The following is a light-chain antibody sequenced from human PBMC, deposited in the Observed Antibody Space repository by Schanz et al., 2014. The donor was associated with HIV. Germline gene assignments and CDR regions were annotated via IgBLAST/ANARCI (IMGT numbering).Light chain of an antibody. CDR3: ASYTNSATFV. CDR1: SSDVGYYNY. Sequence: QSALTQPPSASGSPGQSVTISCTGTSSDVGYYNYVSWYQQHPGKAPKLMIYEVNKRPSGVPDRFSGSKSGITASLAVSGLQPEDEADYYCASYTNSATFVFGTATKLTVL. J-gene: IGLJ1*01. V-gene: IGLV2-8*01. CDR2: EVN.